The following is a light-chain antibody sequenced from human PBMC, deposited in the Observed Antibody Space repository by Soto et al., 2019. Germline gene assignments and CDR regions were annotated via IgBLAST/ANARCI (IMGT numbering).Light chain of an antibody. V-gene: IGKV3-20*01. CDR1: QTVDQNY. J-gene: IGKJ1*01. CDR3: QQSARSPLT. CDR2: GAS. Sequence: EIVVTQSPGTLSLSPGERATLACRASQTVDQNYLTWYQQKRGQAPRLLIYGASNRDTGIPDRFSGTGSGTDFTLTISSLEPEDFAVYYCQQSARSPLTFGQGTKVEIK.